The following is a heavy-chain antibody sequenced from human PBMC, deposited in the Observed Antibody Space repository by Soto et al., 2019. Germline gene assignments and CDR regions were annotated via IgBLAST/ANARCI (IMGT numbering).Heavy chain of an antibody. Sequence: QVQLVQSGAEVKKPGASVKVSCKASGYTFTNNGINWVRQVTGQGLEWMGWMNPSTGETGYTQKFQGRLAMTRDTSITTAYMELTSLTSEDTAVYYCARAGDSGAWISNWGQGTLVTVSS. CDR1: GYTFTNNG. V-gene: IGHV1-8*01. J-gene: IGHJ4*02. CDR2: MNPSTGET. CDR3: ARAGDSGAWISN. D-gene: IGHD7-27*01.